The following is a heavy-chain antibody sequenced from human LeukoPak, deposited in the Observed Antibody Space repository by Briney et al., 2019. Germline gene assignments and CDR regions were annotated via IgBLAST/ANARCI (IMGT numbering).Heavy chain of an antibody. D-gene: IGHD2-2*03. J-gene: IGHJ4*02. CDR1: GFSFSDYY. Sequence: GGSLRLSCEASGFSFSDYYMTWIRQPPGKGLEWIAYFKSGGNTIYYADSVKGRFTISRDDGKNSLFLQMNSLRDEDTAVYYCAKDSNWMLFDDWGQGTLVTVSS. CDR3: AKDSNWMLFDD. V-gene: IGHV3-11*01. CDR2: FKSGGNTI.